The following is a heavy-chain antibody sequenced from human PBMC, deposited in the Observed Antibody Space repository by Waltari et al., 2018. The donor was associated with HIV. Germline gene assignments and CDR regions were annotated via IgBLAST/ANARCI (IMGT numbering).Heavy chain of an antibody. CDR2: IKEDGSEK. D-gene: IGHD1-7*01. J-gene: IGHJ4*02. Sequence: EVQLVESGGGLVQPGGSLRLTCAASGFTFSGSWLTWVCQAPGKGLEWVATIKEDGSEKYYVDSVKGRFTISRDSAENSLYLQMSSLRAEDTSVYYCAIFTFTATMDDWGQGTLVTVSS. CDR3: AIFTFTATMDD. CDR1: GFTFSGSW. V-gene: IGHV3-7*01.